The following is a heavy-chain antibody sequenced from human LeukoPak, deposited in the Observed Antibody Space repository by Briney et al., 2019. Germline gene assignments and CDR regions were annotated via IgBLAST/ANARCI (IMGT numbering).Heavy chain of an antibody. V-gene: IGHV3-7*01. J-gene: IGHJ4*02. CDR1: GFSFATYW. CDR3: AKLAKYFYGSETYYFFEH. Sequence: GGSLRLSCAASGFSFATYWMSWVRQAPGKGLEWVASIQQDGTEKYYVDSVKGRFTISRDNAKNSLDLQMNSLRVEDTAAYYCAKLAKYFYGSETYYFFEHWGQGTPVTASS. D-gene: IGHD3-10*01. CDR2: IQQDGTEK.